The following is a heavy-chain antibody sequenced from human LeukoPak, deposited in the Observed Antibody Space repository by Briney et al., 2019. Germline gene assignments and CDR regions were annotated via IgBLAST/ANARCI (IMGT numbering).Heavy chain of an antibody. CDR3: ARGRYDSSGYWNDY. CDR1: GGSFSGYY. V-gene: IGHV4-34*01. Sequence: PSETLSLTCAVYGGSFSGYYWSWIRQPPGKGLEWIGEINHSGSTNYNPPLKSRVTISVDTSKNQFSLKLSSVTAADTAVYYCARGRYDSSGYWNDYWGQGTLVTVSS. J-gene: IGHJ4*02. D-gene: IGHD3-22*01. CDR2: INHSGST.